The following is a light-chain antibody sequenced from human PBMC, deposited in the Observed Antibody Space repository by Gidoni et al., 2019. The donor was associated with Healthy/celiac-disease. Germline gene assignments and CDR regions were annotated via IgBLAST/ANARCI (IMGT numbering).Light chain of an antibody. CDR1: SSNIGAGYD. J-gene: IGLJ1*01. Sequence: QSVLTQPPSVSGAPGQRVTIPCTGSSSNIGAGYDVHWYQQLPGTAPKLLIHGNSNRPSGVPDRFSGSKSGTSASLAITGLQAEDEADYYCQSYDSSLSAYVFGTGTKVTVL. CDR3: QSYDSSLSAYV. V-gene: IGLV1-40*01. CDR2: GNS.